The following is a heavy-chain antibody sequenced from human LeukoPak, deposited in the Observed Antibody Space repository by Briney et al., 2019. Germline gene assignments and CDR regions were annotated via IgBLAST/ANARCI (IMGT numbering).Heavy chain of an antibody. CDR1: GFTFSSYS. CDR3: ARGYSSGYCVDY. CDR2: ISSSSSYI. D-gene: IGHD3-22*01. Sequence: GGSLRLSCAASGFTFSSYSRTWVRQAPGKGLEWVSSISSSSSYIFYADSVKGPFTISRDNAQNSLYLQMTSLRAEDTAVYYCARGYSSGYCVDYWGQGTLVTVSS. J-gene: IGHJ4*02. V-gene: IGHV3-21*01.